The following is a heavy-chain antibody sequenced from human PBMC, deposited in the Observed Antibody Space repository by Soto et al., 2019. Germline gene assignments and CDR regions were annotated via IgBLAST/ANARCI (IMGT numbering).Heavy chain of an antibody. V-gene: IGHV3-48*03. J-gene: IGHJ6*02. D-gene: IGHD1-26*01. CDR1: GFTFSSYE. CDR3: ARVRWEELNTRATPYYYYGMDV. CDR2: ISSSGSTI. Sequence: LRLSCAASGFTFSSYEMNWVRQAPGKGLEWVSYISSSGSTIYYADSVKGRFTISRDNAKNSLYLQMNSPRAEDTAVYYCARVRWEELNTRATPYYYYGMDVWGQGTTVTVSS.